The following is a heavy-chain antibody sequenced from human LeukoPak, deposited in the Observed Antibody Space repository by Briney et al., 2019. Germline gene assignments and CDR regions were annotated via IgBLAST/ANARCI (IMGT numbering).Heavy chain of an antibody. Sequence: PSETLSLTCAVYGGPFSGYYWSWIRQPPGKGLEWIGEINHSGSTNYNPSLKSRVTISVDTSKNQFSLKLSSVTAADTAVYYCARGRGPRFGAKPYYMDVWGKGTTVTVSS. CDR2: INHSGST. J-gene: IGHJ6*03. D-gene: IGHD3-10*01. V-gene: IGHV4-34*01. CDR1: GGPFSGYY. CDR3: ARGRGPRFGAKPYYMDV.